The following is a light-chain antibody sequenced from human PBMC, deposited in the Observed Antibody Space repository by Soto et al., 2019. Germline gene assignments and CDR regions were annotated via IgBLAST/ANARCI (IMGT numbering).Light chain of an antibody. V-gene: IGKV3-20*01. J-gene: IGKJ4*01. CDR3: QQYGSSLRVT. CDR2: GAS. Sequence: EIVLTQSPGTLSLSPGERATLSCRASQSVSSSYLAWYQQKPGQAPRLLIYGASSRATGIPDRFSGSGSGTDFPLTISRLEPEDFSGYYCQQYGSSLRVTFGGGTKVEIK. CDR1: QSVSSSY.